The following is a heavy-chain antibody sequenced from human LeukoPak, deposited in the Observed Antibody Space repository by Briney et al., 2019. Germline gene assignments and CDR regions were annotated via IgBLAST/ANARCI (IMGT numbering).Heavy chain of an antibody. CDR1: GFTFSSYW. CDR3: VQSSPTIDY. D-gene: IGHD5-12*01. Sequence: GGSLRHSCVASGFTFSSYWMHWVRQAPGKGLVWVSRINSDGSSTTYADSVKGRFTISRDNAKNTLWLQMNSLRAEDTAVYYCVQSSPTIDYWGQGTLVTVSS. J-gene: IGHJ4*02. CDR2: INSDGSST. V-gene: IGHV3-74*01.